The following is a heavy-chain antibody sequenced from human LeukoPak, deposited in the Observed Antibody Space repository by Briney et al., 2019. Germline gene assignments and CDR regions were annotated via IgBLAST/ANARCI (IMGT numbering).Heavy chain of an antibody. CDR3: AGDSSGYYFDY. CDR2: IIPIFGTA. D-gene: IGHD3-22*01. V-gene: IGHV1-69*05. Sequence: GSSVKVSCKXSGGTFSSYAISWVRQAPGQGLEWMGRIIPIFGTANYAQKFQGRVTITTDESTSTAYMELSSLRSEDTAVYYCAGDSSGYYFDYWGQGTLVTVSS. CDR1: GGTFSSYA. J-gene: IGHJ4*02.